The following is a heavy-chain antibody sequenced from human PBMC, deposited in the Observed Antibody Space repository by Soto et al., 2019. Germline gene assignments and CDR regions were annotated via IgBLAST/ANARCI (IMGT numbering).Heavy chain of an antibody. D-gene: IGHD3-22*01. CDR2: ISGSGGST. CDR3: ASPPVDYDSSGYFGP. J-gene: IGHJ5*02. V-gene: IGHV3-23*01. CDR1: GFTFSSYA. Sequence: PGGSLRLSCAASGFTFSSYAMSWVRQAPGKGLEWVSAISGSGGSTYYADSVKGRFTISRDNSKNTLYLQMNSLRAEDTAVYYCASPPVDYDSSGYFGPWGQGTLVTVSS.